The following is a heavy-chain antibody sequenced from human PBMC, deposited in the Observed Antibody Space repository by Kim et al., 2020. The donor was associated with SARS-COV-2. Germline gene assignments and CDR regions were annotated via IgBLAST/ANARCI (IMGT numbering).Heavy chain of an antibody. V-gene: IGHV3-23*01. D-gene: IGHD2-15*01. CDR2: IKGGGGAT. J-gene: IGHJ3*02. CDR3: AQSSLGYYNDAFDI. Sequence: GGSLRLSCVATGFSFGSYAMSWVRQAPGKGLEWVSFIKGGGGATFYADSVTGRFTISRDNFKNILYLQMNSLRAEDTAMYYCAQSSLGYYNDAFDIWGQG. CDR1: GFSFGSYA.